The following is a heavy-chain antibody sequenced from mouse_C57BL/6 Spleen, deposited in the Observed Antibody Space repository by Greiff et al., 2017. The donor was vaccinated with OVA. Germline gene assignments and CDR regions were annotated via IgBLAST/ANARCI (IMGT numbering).Heavy chain of an antibody. Sequence: EVQLVESGGGLVKPGGSLKLSCAASGFTFSSYAMSWVRQTPEKRLEWVATISDGGSYTYYPDNVKGRFTISRDNAKNNLYLQMSHLKSEDTAMYYCARDDLGRRDYFDYWGQGTTLTVSS. CDR1: GFTFSSYA. CDR3: ARDDLGRRDYFDY. V-gene: IGHV5-4*01. J-gene: IGHJ2*01. CDR2: ISDGGSYT. D-gene: IGHD4-1*01.